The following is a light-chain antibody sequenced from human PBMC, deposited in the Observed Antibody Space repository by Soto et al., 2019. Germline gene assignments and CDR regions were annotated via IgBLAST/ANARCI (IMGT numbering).Light chain of an antibody. V-gene: IGKV3-20*01. CDR1: QSVSSNH. J-gene: IGKJ2*01. CDR3: QQYGSSTYT. Sequence: EIVLTQSPGSLSLSPRERATLSCRASQSVSSNHLAWYQQKPGQAPRLLIYGVSRRATGIPDRFSGSGSGTEFTLTISRLEPEDFAVYYCQQYGSSTYTFGQGTKVEIK. CDR2: GVS.